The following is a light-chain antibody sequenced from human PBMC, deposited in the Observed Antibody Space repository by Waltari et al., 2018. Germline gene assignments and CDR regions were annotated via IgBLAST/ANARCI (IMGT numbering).Light chain of an antibody. Sequence: QSALTQPASVSGSPGQSITISCTGTSRAVGGYNSVSWYQHHPGKAPKLMIYDVSNRPSGVSNRFSGSKSGNTASLTISGLQAEDEADYYCSSYTSSSDWVFGGGTKLTVL. J-gene: IGLJ3*02. CDR2: DVS. V-gene: IGLV2-14*03. CDR1: SRAVGGYNS. CDR3: SSYTSSSDWV.